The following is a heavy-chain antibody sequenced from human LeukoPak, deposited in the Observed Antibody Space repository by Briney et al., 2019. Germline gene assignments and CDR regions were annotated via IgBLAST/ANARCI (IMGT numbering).Heavy chain of an antibody. CDR1: GFIFSSYA. V-gene: IGHV3-23*01. CDR3: AKDFVAVTAIGMYYSDY. Sequence: GGSLRLSCAASGFIFSSYAMNWVRQTPGKGLEWVSSISGSGGSLYYADSVKGRFAISRDNSKNTFYLQMNSLRAEDTAIYCCAKDFVAVTAIGMYYSDYWGQGTLVTVSA. J-gene: IGHJ4*02. CDR2: ISGSGGSL. D-gene: IGHD2-21*02.